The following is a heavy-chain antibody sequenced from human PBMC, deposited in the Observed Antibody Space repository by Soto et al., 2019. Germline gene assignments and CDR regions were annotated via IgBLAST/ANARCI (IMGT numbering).Heavy chain of an antibody. Sequence: SETLSLTCSVYGGSISSYYWSWIRQPPGKGLEWIGYSYYSGSTNYNPSLKSRVTISVDRSKNQFSLRLSSVTAADTAVYYCARKSRSSGSCFDSWGQGTLVTVSS. V-gene: IGHV4-59*08. CDR2: SYYSGST. CDR3: ARKSRSSGSCFDS. CDR1: GGSISSYY. D-gene: IGHD3-10*01. J-gene: IGHJ4*02.